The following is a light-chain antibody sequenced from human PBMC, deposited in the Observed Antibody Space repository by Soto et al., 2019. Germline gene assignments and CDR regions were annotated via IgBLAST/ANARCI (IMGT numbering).Light chain of an antibody. CDR3: KSRTDSVTYV. CDR2: EVS. V-gene: IGLV2-14*01. CDR1: SSDVGSFNY. J-gene: IGLJ1*01. Sequence: QSALAQPASVSGSPGQSITISCTGTSSDVGSFNYVSWYQQVPGKAPKLLIFEVSNRPSGVSNRFSGSKSGNTASLTISGLQAEDEADYYCKSRTDSVTYVFGTGTKVTVL.